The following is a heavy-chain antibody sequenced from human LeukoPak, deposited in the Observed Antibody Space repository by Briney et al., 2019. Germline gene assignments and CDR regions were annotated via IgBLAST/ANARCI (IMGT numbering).Heavy chain of an antibody. J-gene: IGHJ4*02. CDR2: ISANNGEI. D-gene: IGHD1-14*01. CDR3: ARVPPSAHQVFSSDY. V-gene: IGHV1-18*04. CDR1: GYTFTNCG. Sequence: ASVKVSCKASGYTFTNCGISWVRQAPGQGLEWMSWISANNGEIRYAQNFQARVTMTTDTSTTTAYMELRSLRSDDTAVYYCARVPPSAHQVFSSDYWGQGTQVTVSS.